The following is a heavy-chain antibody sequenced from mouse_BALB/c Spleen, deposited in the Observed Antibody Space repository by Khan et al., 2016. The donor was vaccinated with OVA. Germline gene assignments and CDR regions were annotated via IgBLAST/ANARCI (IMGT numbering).Heavy chain of an antibody. J-gene: IGHJ3*01. CDR1: GYTFTSYT. CDR2: INPNNGYT. CDR3: DRDGAYYRNDGWFAY. V-gene: IGHV1-4*01. D-gene: IGHD2-14*01. Sequence: VQLQQSGAELARPGASVKMSCKASGYTFTSYTIHWIKQRPGQGLEWIGYINPNNGYTNYNQKFKDKATLTTDKSSTTAYLQLSSLTSDDSAVYTCDRDGAYYRNDGWFAYWGQGTLVTVST.